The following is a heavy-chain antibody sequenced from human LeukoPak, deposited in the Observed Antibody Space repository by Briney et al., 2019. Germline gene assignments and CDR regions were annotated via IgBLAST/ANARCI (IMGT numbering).Heavy chain of an antibody. J-gene: IGHJ5*02. CDR1: GGSFNGYY. V-gene: IGHV4-34*12. Sequence: SETLSLTCAVYGGSFNGYYWSWIRQLPGKGLEWIGESIHSGTTNYNPSLKSRVTISVDTSKNQFSLKWTSVTAADTALYYCARDEYNWFDPWGQGTLVTVSS. CDR2: SIHSGTT. CDR3: ARDEYNWFDP.